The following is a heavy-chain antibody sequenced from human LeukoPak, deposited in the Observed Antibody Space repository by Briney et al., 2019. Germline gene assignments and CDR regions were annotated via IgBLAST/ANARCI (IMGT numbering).Heavy chain of an antibody. Sequence: GGSLRLSCAASGFSFSSYAMSWVRQAPGGGLEWVSIISGSGGRTYDADSVKGRFTISRDNSKNTLNLLMNSLRAEDTAVYYCAKGIQNCSSTTCYGEDYWGQGTLVTVSS. D-gene: IGHD2-2*01. CDR2: ISGSGGRT. CDR1: GFSFSSYA. V-gene: IGHV3-23*01. J-gene: IGHJ4*02. CDR3: AKGIQNCSSTTCYGEDY.